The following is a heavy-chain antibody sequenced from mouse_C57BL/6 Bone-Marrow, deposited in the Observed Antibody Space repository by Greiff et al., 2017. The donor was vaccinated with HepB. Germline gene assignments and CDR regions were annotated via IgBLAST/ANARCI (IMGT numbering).Heavy chain of an antibody. Sequence: EVMLVESEGGLVQPGSSMKLSCTASGFTFSDYYMAWVRQVPEKGLEWVANINYDGSSTYYLDSLKSRFIISRDNAKNILYLQMSSLKSEDTATYYCARVRGGFDYWGQGTTLTVSS. CDR1: GFTFSDYY. CDR3: ARVRGGFDY. J-gene: IGHJ2*01. CDR2: INYDGSST. D-gene: IGHD1-1*01. V-gene: IGHV5-16*01.